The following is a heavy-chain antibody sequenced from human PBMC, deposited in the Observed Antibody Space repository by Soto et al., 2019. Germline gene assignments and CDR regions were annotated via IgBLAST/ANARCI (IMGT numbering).Heavy chain of an antibody. J-gene: IGHJ6*03. CDR3: ARGNRRYSYGPPGNYYYMDV. V-gene: IGHV1-18*01. CDR1: GYTFTSYG. CDR2: ISAYNGNT. Sequence: QVQLVQSGAEVKKPGASVKVSCKASGYTFTSYGISWVRQAPGQGLAWMGWISAYNGNTNYAQKLQGRVTMTTDTSTSTAYMELRSLRSDDTAVYYCARGNRRYSYGPPGNYYYMDVWGKGTTVTVSS. D-gene: IGHD5-18*01.